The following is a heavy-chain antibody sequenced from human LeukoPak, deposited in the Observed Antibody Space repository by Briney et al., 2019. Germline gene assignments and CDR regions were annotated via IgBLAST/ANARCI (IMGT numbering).Heavy chain of an antibody. CDR3: ANSYTSSSRTPFDS. D-gene: IGHD6-6*01. Sequence: GGSLRLSCAASGFTFSSYAMSWVRQAPGKGLEWVSAITGTGGSTYYVASVKGRFTVSRDNSKNTVFLLLNSLRAEDTALYYCANSYTSSSRTPFDSWGQGTLVTVSS. CDR1: GFTFSSYA. V-gene: IGHV3-23*01. J-gene: IGHJ4*02. CDR2: ITGTGGST.